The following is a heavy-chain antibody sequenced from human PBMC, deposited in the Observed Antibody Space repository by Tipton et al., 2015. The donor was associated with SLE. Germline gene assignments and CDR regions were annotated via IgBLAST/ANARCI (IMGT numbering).Heavy chain of an antibody. Sequence: GLVKPSETLSLTCTVSGVSVSGDYWSWIRQSPGKGLEWIAYRHSIGNTIENPSLKSRVSISVDMSKNQFSLSLTSLTAEDTAVYYCARRGRTGSTNWFDLWGQGAQVTVSS. J-gene: IGHJ5*02. CDR2: RHSIGNT. D-gene: IGHD1-7*01. V-gene: IGHV4-59*02. CDR3: ARRGRTGSTNWFDL. CDR1: GVSVSGDY.